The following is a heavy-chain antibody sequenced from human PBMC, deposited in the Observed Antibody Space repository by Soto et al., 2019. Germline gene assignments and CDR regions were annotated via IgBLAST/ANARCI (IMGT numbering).Heavy chain of an antibody. V-gene: IGHV1-69*13. J-gene: IGHJ4*02. D-gene: IGHD2-21*02. CDR1: GGTFSSYA. Sequence: SVKVSCKASGGTFSSYAISWVRQAPGQGLEWMGGIIPIFGTANYAQKFQGRVTITADESTSTAYMELSSLRSEDTAVYYCARDRRWAVVVTAVHLDYWGQGTLVTVSS. CDR2: IIPIFGTA. CDR3: ARDRRWAVVVTAVHLDY.